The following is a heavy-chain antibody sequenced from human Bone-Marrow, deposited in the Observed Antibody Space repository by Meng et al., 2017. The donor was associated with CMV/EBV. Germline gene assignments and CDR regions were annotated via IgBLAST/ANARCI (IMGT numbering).Heavy chain of an antibody. Sequence: WMSLVRQAPGKGLEWVGRIKSEPDGATTDYAAPVKGRFTISRDDSKNTLYLQMNSLKTEDTAVYYCTTPVYSSSWFSNYYYYGMDVWGQGTTVTVSS. J-gene: IGHJ6*02. CDR3: TTPVYSSSWFSNYYYYGMDV. D-gene: IGHD6-13*01. V-gene: IGHV3-15*01. CDR1: W. CDR2: IKSEPDGATT.